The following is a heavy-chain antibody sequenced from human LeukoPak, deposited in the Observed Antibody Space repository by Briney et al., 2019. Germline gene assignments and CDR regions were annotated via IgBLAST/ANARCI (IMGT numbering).Heavy chain of an antibody. V-gene: IGHV5-10-1*01. CDR2: IDPSDSYT. CDR3: ARDSHCSSTRCHFDY. J-gene: IGHJ4*02. D-gene: IGHD2-2*01. CDR1: GYSFTSYW. Sequence: GESLKISCKGSGYSFTSYWISWVRQMPGKGLEWMVRIDPSDSYTNYSPSFQGHVTISADKSISTAYLQWSSLKASDTAMYYCARDSHCSSTRCHFDYWGQGTLVTVSS.